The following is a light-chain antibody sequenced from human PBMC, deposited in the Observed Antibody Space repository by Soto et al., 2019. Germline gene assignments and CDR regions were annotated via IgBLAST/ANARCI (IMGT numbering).Light chain of an antibody. CDR2: GSS. CDR3: QQYGYSPNT. J-gene: IGKJ2*01. V-gene: IGKV3-20*01. Sequence: EIVLTQSPDTLSLSPGERATLSCRASRSVISRYLAWCQQKPGQAPRLLIYGSSSRAIGIPERFSGSGSGSAFTLTIHRLEPEDFAVYYCQQYGYSPNTFGQGTKLEIK. CDR1: RSVISRY.